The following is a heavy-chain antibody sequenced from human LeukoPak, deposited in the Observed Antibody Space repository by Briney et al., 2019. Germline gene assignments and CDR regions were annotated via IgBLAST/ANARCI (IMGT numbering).Heavy chain of an antibody. D-gene: IGHD2-2*02. CDR3: TTQYRPRD. J-gene: IGHJ1*01. Sequence: GGSLRLSCAASGFTFSDVYMSWIRQAPGKGLEWVGRIKSKTDGGTTDYVAPVKGRFTISRDDSKNTLYLQMNSLKTEDTAVYYCTTQYRPRDWGQGTLVTVSS. V-gene: IGHV3-15*01. CDR1: GFTFSDVY. CDR2: IKSKTDGGTT.